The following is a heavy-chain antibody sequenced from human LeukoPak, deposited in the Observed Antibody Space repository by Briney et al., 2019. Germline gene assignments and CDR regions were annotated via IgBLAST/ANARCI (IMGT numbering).Heavy chain of an antibody. CDR1: GGSISSYY. D-gene: IGHD2-2*01. CDR2: INHSGST. CDR3: ARGVVVVPAAHFDY. Sequence: SETLSLTCTVSGGSISSYYWSWIRQPPGKGLEWIGEINHSGSTNYNPSLKSRVTISVDTSKNQFSLKLSSVTAADTAVYYCARGVVVVPAAHFDYWGQGTLVTVSS. J-gene: IGHJ4*02. V-gene: IGHV4-34*01.